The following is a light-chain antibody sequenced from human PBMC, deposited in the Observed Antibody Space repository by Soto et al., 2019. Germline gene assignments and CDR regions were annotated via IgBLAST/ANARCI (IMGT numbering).Light chain of an antibody. CDR1: QSVSSN. V-gene: IGKV3-15*01. Sequence: EIVTTQSPATLSVSPGERATLSCRASQSVSSNLAWYQQKPCQAHRLIIYGASTRATGIPARFSGSGSGTEFTLTISSLQSEDFAVYYCQQYKNWPTITFGQGTRLEIK. CDR3: QQYKNWPTIT. CDR2: GAS. J-gene: IGKJ5*01.